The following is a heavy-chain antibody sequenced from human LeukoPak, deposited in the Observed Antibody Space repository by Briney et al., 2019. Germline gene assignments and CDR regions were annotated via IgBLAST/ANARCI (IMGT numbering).Heavy chain of an antibody. CDR1: GYTXTXXX. V-gene: IGHV1-24*01. Sequence: ASVKVSCKVSGYTXTXXXXHXXXXXXGXGXEWMGGFDPEDGETIYAQKFQGRVTMTEDTSTDTAYMELSSLRSEDTAVYYCATELVGVLQHWGQGTLVTVSS. J-gene: IGHJ1*01. D-gene: IGHD1-26*01. CDR2: FDPEDGET. CDR3: ATELVGVLQH.